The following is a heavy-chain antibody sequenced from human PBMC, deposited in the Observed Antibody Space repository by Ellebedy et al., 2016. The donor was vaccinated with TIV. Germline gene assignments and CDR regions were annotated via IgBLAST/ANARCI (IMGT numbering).Heavy chain of an antibody. CDR2: IYSGGTT. CDR1: GFTVSSDY. J-gene: IGHJ4*02. V-gene: IGHV3-53*01. Sequence: GESLKISXAASGFTVSSDYMNWVRQAPGKEPEWISVIYSGGTTYYADSVKGRFTISRDTSKNTLYLQMNSLRAEDTAVYYCAGRGYWGQGTLVTVSS. CDR3: AGRGY. D-gene: IGHD3-10*01.